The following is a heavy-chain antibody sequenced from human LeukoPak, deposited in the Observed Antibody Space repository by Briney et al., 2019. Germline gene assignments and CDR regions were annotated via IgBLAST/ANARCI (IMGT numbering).Heavy chain of an antibody. V-gene: IGHV3-23*01. CDR2: ISGSGGST. CDR3: AKDVGYYDSSGYPNWFDP. Sequence: PGGSLRLSCAASGFTFSSYAMSWVRQAPGKGLEWVSAISGSGGSTYYADSVKGRFTISRDNSKNTLYLQMNSLRAEDTAVYYCAKDVGYYDSSGYPNWFDPWGQGTLVTVSS. J-gene: IGHJ5*02. CDR1: GFTFSSYA. D-gene: IGHD3-22*01.